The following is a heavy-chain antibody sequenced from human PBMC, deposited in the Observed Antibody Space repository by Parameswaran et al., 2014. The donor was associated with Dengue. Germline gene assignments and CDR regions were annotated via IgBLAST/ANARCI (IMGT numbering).Heavy chain of an antibody. Sequence: WVRQAPGQRLEWMGGIIPIFGTANYAQKFQGRVTITADESTSTAYMELSSLRSEDTAVYYCARGLRFLERSRTFDIWGQGTMVTVSS. CDR3: ARGLRFLERSRTFDI. V-gene: IGHV1-69*01. J-gene: IGHJ3*02. CDR2: IIPIFGTA. D-gene: IGHD3-3*01.